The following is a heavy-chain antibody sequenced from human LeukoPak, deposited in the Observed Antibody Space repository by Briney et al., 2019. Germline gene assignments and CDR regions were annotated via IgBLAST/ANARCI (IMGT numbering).Heavy chain of an antibody. CDR2: MNPNSGNT. Sequence: GASVKVSCKTSGYTFTSYDINWVRQATGQGLEWMGWMNPNSGNTGYAQKFQGRVTMTRNTSRSTAYMELSSLRSEDTAVYYCARGLGRGYYYYYMDVWGKGTTATVSS. CDR1: GYTFTSYD. J-gene: IGHJ6*03. D-gene: IGHD3-16*01. V-gene: IGHV1-8*01. CDR3: ARGLGRGYYYYYMDV.